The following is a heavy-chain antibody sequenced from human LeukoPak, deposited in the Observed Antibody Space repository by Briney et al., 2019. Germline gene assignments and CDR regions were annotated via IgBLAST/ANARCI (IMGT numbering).Heavy chain of an antibody. CDR3: ARQNPAIDY. CDR2: IYHGGST. V-gene: IGHV4-38-2*01. CDR1: GYSISSGCF. J-gene: IGHJ4*02. Sequence: SETLSLTCAVSGYSISSGCFWGWSRQPPGGGVEWAGIIYHGGSTYYEPSLRGRFTISVDTSKNKFSLQLSSVTAEDTAVYYCARQNPAIDYWGQGTLVTVSS. D-gene: IGHD2/OR15-2a*01.